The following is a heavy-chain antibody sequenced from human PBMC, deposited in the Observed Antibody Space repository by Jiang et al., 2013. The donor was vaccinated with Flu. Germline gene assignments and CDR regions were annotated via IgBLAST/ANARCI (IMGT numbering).Heavy chain of an antibody. V-gene: IGHV1-18*01. D-gene: IGHD3-22*01. J-gene: IGHJ4*02. CDR3: ARVGRTGYYFCDY. Sequence: SVKVSCKASGYTFTSHGINWVRQAPGQGLEWMGWISAYNGNTNYAQKVQGRVTMTTDTSTSTAYMELRSLRSDDTAVYYCARVGRTGYYFCDYWGQGTLVTVSS. CDR1: GYTFTSHG. CDR2: ISAYNGNT.